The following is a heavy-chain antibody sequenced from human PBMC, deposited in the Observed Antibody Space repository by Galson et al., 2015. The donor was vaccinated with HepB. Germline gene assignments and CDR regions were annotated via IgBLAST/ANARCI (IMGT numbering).Heavy chain of an antibody. CDR3: ARDEAPPAAARLGY. CDR2: IYSGGST. D-gene: IGHD6-13*01. Sequence: SLRLSCAASGFTVSSNYMSWVRQAPGKGLEWVSVIYSGGSTYYADSVKSRFTISRDNSKNTLYLQMNSLRAEDTAVYYCARDEAPPAAARLGYWGQGTLVTVSS. CDR1: GFTVSSNY. J-gene: IGHJ4*02. V-gene: IGHV3-66*02.